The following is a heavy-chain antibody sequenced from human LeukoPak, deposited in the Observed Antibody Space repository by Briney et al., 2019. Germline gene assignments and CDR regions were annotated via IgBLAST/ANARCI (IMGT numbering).Heavy chain of an antibody. CDR3: ARGYCSSTSCYDGVDY. D-gene: IGHD2-2*01. V-gene: IGHV1-18*01. J-gene: IGHJ4*02. CDR1: GYTFTSYG. Sequence: ASVKVSFTASGYTFTSYGISWVRQAPGQGLEWMGWISAYNGNTNYAQKLQGRVTMTTDTSTSTAYMELRSLRSDDTAVYYCARGYCSSTSCYDGVDYWGQGTPVTVSS. CDR2: ISAYNGNT.